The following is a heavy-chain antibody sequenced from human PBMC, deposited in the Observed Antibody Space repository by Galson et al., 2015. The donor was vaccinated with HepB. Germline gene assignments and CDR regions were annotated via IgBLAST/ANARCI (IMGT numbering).Heavy chain of an antibody. Sequence: LSLTCAVSDFSISSGYYWGWIRQPPGKGLEWIASIYRSGSAYYNPSLKSRVTISIDTSKKHFSLNLTSMSAADTAVYYCAIGVSALLRGTGDYWGQGTLVTVSS. CDR1: DFSISSGYY. V-gene: IGHV4-38-2*01. CDR2: IYRSGSA. CDR3: AIGVSALLRGTGDY. J-gene: IGHJ4*02. D-gene: IGHD3-10*01.